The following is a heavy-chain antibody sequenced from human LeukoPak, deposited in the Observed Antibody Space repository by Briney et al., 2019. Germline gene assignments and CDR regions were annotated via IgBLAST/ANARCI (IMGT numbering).Heavy chain of an antibody. V-gene: IGHV3-30*02. CDR3: AKDVGAARTIDY. Sequence: GGSLRLSCAASGFTFSSYGMHWVRQAPGKGLEWVAFIRYDGSNKYYADSVKGRFTISRDNSKNTLYLQMNSLRAEDTAVYYCAKDVGAARTIDYWGQGTLVTVSS. D-gene: IGHD6-13*01. J-gene: IGHJ4*02. CDR1: GFTFSSYG. CDR2: IRYDGSNK.